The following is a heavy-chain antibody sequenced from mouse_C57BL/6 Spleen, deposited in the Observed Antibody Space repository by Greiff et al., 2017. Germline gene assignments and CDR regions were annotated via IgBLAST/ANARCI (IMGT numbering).Heavy chain of an antibody. V-gene: IGHV5-17*01. CDR3: ARGYDYDEVDY. Sequence: EVQLVESGGGLVKPGGSLKLSCAASGFTFSDYGMHWVRQAPEKGLEWVAYISSGSSTIYYADTVKGRFTISRDNAKNTLFLQMTSLRSEDTAMYYCARGYDYDEVDYWGQGTSVTVSS. D-gene: IGHD2-4*01. CDR1: GFTFSDYG. J-gene: IGHJ4*01. CDR2: ISSGSSTI.